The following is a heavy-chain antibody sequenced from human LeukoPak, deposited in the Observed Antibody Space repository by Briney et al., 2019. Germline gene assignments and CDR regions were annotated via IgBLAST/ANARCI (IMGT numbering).Heavy chain of an antibody. Sequence: SETLSLTCTVSGGSISSYYWSWIRQPPGKGLEWIGYIYYSGSTNYNPSLKSRVTISVDTSKNQFSLKLSSVTAADTAVYYCARVAARIAVAGTAPRDYYGMDVWGQGTTVTVSS. CDR1: GGSISSYY. J-gene: IGHJ6*02. D-gene: IGHD6-19*01. V-gene: IGHV4-59*01. CDR2: IYYSGST. CDR3: ARVAARIAVAGTAPRDYYGMDV.